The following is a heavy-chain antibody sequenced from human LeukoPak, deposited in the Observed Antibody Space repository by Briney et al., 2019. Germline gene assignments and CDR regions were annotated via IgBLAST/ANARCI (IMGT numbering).Heavy chain of an antibody. CDR2: IYHSGST. V-gene: IGHV4-30-2*01. CDR3: ARGYGSGSYHDY. Sequence: SETLFLTCAVSGGSISSGGYSWSWIRQPPGKGLEWIGYIYHSGSTYYNPSLKSRVTISVDRSKNQFSLKLSSVTAADTAVYYCARGYGSGSYHDYWGQGTLVTVSS. CDR1: GGSISSGGYS. D-gene: IGHD3-10*01. J-gene: IGHJ4*02.